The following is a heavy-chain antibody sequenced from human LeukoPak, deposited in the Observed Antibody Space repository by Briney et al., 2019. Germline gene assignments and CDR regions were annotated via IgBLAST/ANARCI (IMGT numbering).Heavy chain of an antibody. V-gene: IGHV3-30*03. Sequence: GGSLRLSCAASGFTFSSYGMHWVRQAPGKGLEWVAVISYDGSNKYYADSVKGRFTISRDNPKNTLYLQMSSLRAEDTAVYYCATDYGKDPLYFDYWGQGTLVTVSS. CDR1: GFTFSSYG. J-gene: IGHJ4*02. CDR2: ISYDGSNK. CDR3: ATDYGKDPLYFDY. D-gene: IGHD3-16*01.